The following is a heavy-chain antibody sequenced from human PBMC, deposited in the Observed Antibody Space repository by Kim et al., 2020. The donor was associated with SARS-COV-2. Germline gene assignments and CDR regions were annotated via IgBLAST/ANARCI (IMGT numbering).Heavy chain of an antibody. D-gene: IGHD5-12*01. J-gene: IGHJ4*02. CDR2: INSDGSTT. Sequence: GSLRLSCAASGFTLSSYWMFWVRQAPGKGLVWVSHINSDGSTTRDADSVKGRFTISRDNAKNTLYLQMNSLRAEDTAVYYCARGAHRDGYNYWGQGTLVTVSS. CDR3: ARGAHRDGYNY. CDR1: GFTLSSYW. V-gene: IGHV3-74*01.